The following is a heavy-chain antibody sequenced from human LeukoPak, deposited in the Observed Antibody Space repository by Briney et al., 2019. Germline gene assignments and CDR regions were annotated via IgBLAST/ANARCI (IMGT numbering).Heavy chain of an antibody. D-gene: IGHD3-3*01. V-gene: IGHV3-43*02. CDR2: ISGDGGST. CDR3: AKDMSFYPRYYDFL. J-gene: IGHJ4*02. Sequence: PGGSLRLSCAASGFTFGDYAMHWVRQAPGKGLEWVSVISGDGGSTYYADSVKGRFTISRDNSKNSLYLQMNSLRTEDTALYYCAKDMSFYPRYYDFLWGQGTLVTVSS. CDR1: GFTFGDYA.